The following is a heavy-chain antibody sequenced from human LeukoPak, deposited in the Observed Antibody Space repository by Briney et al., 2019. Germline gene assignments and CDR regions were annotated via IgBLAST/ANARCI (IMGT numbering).Heavy chain of an antibody. V-gene: IGHV4-39*01. CDR2: IYYSGST. J-gene: IGHJ5*02. Sequence: PSETLSLTCTVSGGSISSSPYYWGWIRQPPGKGLEWIGTIYYSGSTYYNPSLKSRVTISVDTSKNQFSLKLTSVTAADTAVYYCARGRPDGSGSYYKFDPWGQGTLVTVSS. CDR3: ARGRPDGSGSYYKFDP. D-gene: IGHD3-10*01. CDR1: GGSISSSPYY.